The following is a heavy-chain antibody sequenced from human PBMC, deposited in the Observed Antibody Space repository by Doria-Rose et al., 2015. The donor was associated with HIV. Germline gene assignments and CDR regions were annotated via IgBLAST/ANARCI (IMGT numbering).Heavy chain of an antibody. CDR2: IFSDDER. Sequence: QITLKEPGPVLVKPTETLTLTCTVSGVSLSSPGMGVSWIRQPPGKALEWLANIFSDDERAYKTSLKSRLTISSGTSKSQVVLTMTDMDPVDTATYYCARIKSSRWYHKYYFDFWGQGTLVIVSA. CDR1: GVSLSSPGMG. J-gene: IGHJ4*02. D-gene: IGHD6-13*01. V-gene: IGHV2-26*01. CDR3: ARIKSSRWYHKYYFDF.